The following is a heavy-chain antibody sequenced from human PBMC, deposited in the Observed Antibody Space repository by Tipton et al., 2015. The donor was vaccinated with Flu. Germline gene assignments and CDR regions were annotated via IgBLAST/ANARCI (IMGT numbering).Heavy chain of an antibody. CDR2: IYYSGST. J-gene: IGHJ3*02. CDR3: ARVGRGLLNAFDI. V-gene: IGHV4-61*01. Sequence: LRLSCTVSGGSVSSGSYYWSWIRQPPGKGLEWIGYIYYSGSTNYNPSLKSRVTISVDTSKNQFSLKLSSVTAADTAVYYCARVGRGLLNAFDIWGQGTVVTVSS. CDR1: GGSVSSGSYY. D-gene: IGHD1-26*01.